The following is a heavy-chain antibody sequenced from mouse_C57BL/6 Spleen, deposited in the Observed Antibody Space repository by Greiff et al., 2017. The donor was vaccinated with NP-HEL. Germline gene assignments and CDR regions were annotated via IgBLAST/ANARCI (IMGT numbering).Heavy chain of an antibody. J-gene: IGHJ3*01. Sequence: QVHVKQPGTELVKPGASVKLSCKASGYTFTSYWMHWVKQRPGQGLEWIGNINPSNGGTNYNEKFKSKATLTVDKSSSTAYMQLSSLTSEDSAVYYCARLYYGNYEPFAYWGQGTLVTVSA. CDR2: INPSNGGT. CDR1: GYTFTSYW. V-gene: IGHV1-53*01. CDR3: ARLYYGNYEPFAY. D-gene: IGHD2-1*01.